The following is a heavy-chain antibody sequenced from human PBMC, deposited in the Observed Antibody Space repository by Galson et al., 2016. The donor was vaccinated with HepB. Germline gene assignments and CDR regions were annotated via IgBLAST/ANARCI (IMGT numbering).Heavy chain of an antibody. CDR3: AKDSRSSQLPDF. Sequence: SLRLSCAASGFTFDDYTMHWVRQAPGKGLEWVSLISWDGSNTYYADSVKGRFTISRDNSKNSLYLQMNSLRTEDTALYYCAKDSRSSQLPDFWGQGTLVTVSS. CDR2: ISWDGSNT. CDR1: GFTFDDYT. J-gene: IGHJ4*02. D-gene: IGHD2-2*01. V-gene: IGHV3-43*01.